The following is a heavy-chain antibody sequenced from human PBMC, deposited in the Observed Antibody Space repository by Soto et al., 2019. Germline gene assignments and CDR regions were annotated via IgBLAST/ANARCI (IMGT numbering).Heavy chain of an antibody. J-gene: IGHJ4*02. CDR3: AKDSPTTPMGDSWAYFDY. D-gene: IGHD2-21*02. Sequence: EVQLLESGGGLVQPGGSLRLSCAASGFTFSSYAMSWVRQAPGQGLEWVSAISGSGGSTYYAGSVKGRFTISRDNSKNTLYLQMNSLRAEDTAVYYCAKDSPTTPMGDSWAYFDYWGQGTLVTVSS. V-gene: IGHV3-23*01. CDR2: ISGSGGST. CDR1: GFTFSSYA.